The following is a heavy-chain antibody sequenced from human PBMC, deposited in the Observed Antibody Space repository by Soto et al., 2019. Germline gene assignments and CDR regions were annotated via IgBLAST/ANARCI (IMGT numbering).Heavy chain of an antibody. V-gene: IGHV3-23*01. CDR2: ISGSGGST. D-gene: IGHD6-13*01. Sequence: GGSLRLSCAASGFTFSSYAMSWVRQAPGKGLEWVSAISGSGGSTYYADSVKGRFTISRDNSKNTLYLQMNSLRAEDTAVYYCAKTQGPGYSSSWYEFGYGMDVWGQGTTVTVSS. CDR3: AKTQGPGYSSSWYEFGYGMDV. CDR1: GFTFSSYA. J-gene: IGHJ6*02.